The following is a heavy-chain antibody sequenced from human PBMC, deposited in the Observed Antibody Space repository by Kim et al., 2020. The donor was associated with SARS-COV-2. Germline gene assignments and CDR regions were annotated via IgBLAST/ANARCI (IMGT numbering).Heavy chain of an antibody. CDR3: VKNWNGAFDI. Sequence: TFYADSVKGRFTISRDNSKNTLFLQMNGLRAEATALYYCVKNWNGAFDIWGQGTMVTVSS. V-gene: IGHV3-23*01. CDR2: T. J-gene: IGHJ3*02. D-gene: IGHD1-1*01.